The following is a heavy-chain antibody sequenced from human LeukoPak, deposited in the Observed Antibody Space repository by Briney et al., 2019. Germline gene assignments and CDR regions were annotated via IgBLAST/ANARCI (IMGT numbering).Heavy chain of an antibody. CDR2: IYTSGST. CDR1: GGSISSGSYF. Sequence: SETLSLTCTVSGGSISSGSYFWIWIRQPAGKGLEWIGRIYTSGSTNYNPSLKSRVTISVDTSKNQFSLKLSSVTAADTVVYYCARDFTGWFDPWGQGTLVTVSS. CDR3: ARDFTGWFDP. J-gene: IGHJ5*02. V-gene: IGHV4-61*02.